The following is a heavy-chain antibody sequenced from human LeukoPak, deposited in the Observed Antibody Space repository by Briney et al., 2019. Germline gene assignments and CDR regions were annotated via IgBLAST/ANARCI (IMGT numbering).Heavy chain of an antibody. Sequence: SETLSLTCTVSGGYVTSYYWSWIRQSPGKGLEWIGYMYHSGSFNYSPSLKSRVTISIDTSKNQFSLKPTSVTAADTAVYYCARCIPAAGGNRFDPWGQGTLVTVSS. CDR3: ARCIPAAGGNRFDP. V-gene: IGHV4-59*08. CDR1: GGYVTSYY. D-gene: IGHD6-13*01. CDR2: MYHSGSF. J-gene: IGHJ5*02.